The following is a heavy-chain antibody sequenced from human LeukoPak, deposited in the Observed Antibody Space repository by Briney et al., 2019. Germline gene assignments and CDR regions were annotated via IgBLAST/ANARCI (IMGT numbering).Heavy chain of an antibody. CDR1: GFTFSNAW. Sequence: GGSLRLSCAASGFTFSNAWMSWVRQAPGNGLEWVGRIKSKTDSGTTDYAAPVKGRFTISRDDSKTTLYLQMNSLKTEDTAVYYCTTEAATTYYYGSGSLYYFDYWGQGTLVTVSS. CDR2: IKSKTDSGTT. D-gene: IGHD3-10*01. V-gene: IGHV3-15*01. CDR3: TTEAATTYYYGSGSLYYFDY. J-gene: IGHJ4*02.